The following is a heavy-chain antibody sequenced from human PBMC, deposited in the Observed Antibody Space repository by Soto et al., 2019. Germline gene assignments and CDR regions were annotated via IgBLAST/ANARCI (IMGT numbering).Heavy chain of an antibody. V-gene: IGHV5-10-1*01. CDR2: IDPSDSYT. CDR1: GYSFTSHW. J-gene: IGHJ6*02. D-gene: IGHD1-1*01. CDR3: ARRLTGPKEEYNAYYFYGLDV. Sequence: PGESLKISCQGSGYSFTSHWITWVRQTPGKGLEWMGRIDPSDSYTNYSPSFQGRVTISADRSISTAFLQWSSLEASDTAIYYCARRLTGPKEEYNAYYFYGLDVWGQGTTVNVSS.